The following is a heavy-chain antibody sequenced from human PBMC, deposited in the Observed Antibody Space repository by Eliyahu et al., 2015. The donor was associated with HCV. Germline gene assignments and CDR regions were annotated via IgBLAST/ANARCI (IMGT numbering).Heavy chain of an antibody. CDR3: ARRRGARHLDV. J-gene: IGHJ6*02. CDR2: INHSGNT. V-gene: IGHV4-34*02. Sequence: QAQLQQWGAGRLKPSQTMSLTCAVYGESFSAYYWTWVRQPPGKGLDWIGEINHSGNTNYNPSLKSRVTISIDTSKNQFSLRLTSVTAADTAVYYCARRRGARHLDVWGQGTTVTVSS. CDR1: GESFSAYY. D-gene: IGHD3-3*02.